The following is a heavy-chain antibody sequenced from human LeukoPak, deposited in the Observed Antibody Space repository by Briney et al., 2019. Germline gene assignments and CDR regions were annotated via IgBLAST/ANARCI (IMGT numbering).Heavy chain of an antibody. CDR3: ARDKVIASAGTLNGFDP. CDR1: GYTFNRFG. D-gene: IGHD6-13*01. CDR2: ISAYDGNT. J-gene: IGHJ5*02. V-gene: IGHV1-18*01. Sequence: ASVKVSCKASGYTFNRFGIGWVRQAPGQGLEWLGWISAYDGNTNYAQNVQGRATMTTDPSTRTANMKLRSRRYDDTGVYYCARDKVIASAGTLNGFDPWGQGTLVTVSS.